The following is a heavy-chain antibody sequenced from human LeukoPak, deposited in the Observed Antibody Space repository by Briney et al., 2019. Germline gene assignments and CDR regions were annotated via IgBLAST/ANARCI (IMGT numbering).Heavy chain of an antibody. Sequence: GGSLRLSCAASGFTFSSYAMNWVRQAPGMGLEWVSEIRGSGDSTYYADSVKGRLTISRDNSKNTLHLQMNSLRVEDTAVYYCAKSERMAAAAHFDYWGQGTLVTVSS. CDR2: IRGSGDST. D-gene: IGHD6-13*01. J-gene: IGHJ4*02. V-gene: IGHV3-23*01. CDR3: AKSERMAAAAHFDY. CDR1: GFTFSSYA.